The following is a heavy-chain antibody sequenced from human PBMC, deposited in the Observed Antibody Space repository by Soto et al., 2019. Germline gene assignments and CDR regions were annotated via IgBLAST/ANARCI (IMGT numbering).Heavy chain of an antibody. J-gene: IGHJ4*02. Sequence: TLPLSCTLSGGCMSSGGYYWSWIRQHPGKGLEWIGYIYYSGSTYYNPSLKSRVTISVDTSKNQFYLKLSSVTAADTAGYYCARVEDYGVDYWGQGTLVTV. D-gene: IGHD4-17*01. V-gene: IGHV4-31*03. CDR2: IYYSGST. CDR3: ARVEDYGVDY. CDR1: GGCMSSGGYY.